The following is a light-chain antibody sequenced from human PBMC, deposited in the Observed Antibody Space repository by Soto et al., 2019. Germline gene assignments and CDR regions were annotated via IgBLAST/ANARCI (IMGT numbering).Light chain of an antibody. J-gene: IGLJ3*02. Sequence: QSVLTQPPSVSAAPGQKVTISCSGSSSNIGNNYVSWYQQLPGTAPKLLIYENNKRPSGIPDRFSGSKSGTSATLGITGLQTGDEADYYCGTWDSSLCGWVFGGGTKVTVL. CDR3: GTWDSSLCGWV. CDR1: SSNIGNNY. CDR2: ENN. V-gene: IGLV1-51*02.